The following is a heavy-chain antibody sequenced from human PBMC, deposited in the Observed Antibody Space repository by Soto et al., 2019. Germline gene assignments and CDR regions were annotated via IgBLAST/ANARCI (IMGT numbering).Heavy chain of an antibody. Sequence: ASVKVPCKASGYTFTSYAMHWVRLAPGQRLEWMGWINAGNGNTKYSQKFQGRVTITRDTSASTAYMELSSLRSEDTAVYYCAGSTSSTSCYTCYYYYGMDVWGQGTTVTVSS. J-gene: IGHJ6*02. CDR1: GYTFTSYA. V-gene: IGHV1-3*01. D-gene: IGHD2-2*02. CDR3: AGSTSSTSCYTCYYYYGMDV. CDR2: INAGNGNT.